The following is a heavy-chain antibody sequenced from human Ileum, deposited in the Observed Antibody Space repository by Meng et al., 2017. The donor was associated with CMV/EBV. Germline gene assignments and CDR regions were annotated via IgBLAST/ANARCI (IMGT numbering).Heavy chain of an antibody. CDR3: ARSEYCRDGSCYRVDP. Sequence: FPAACMPWVRPDPGQGLEWMAWINPHSGGAISARRFQGRVTLTADTSISTAYMGLNRLTSDDTAVYYCARSEYCRDGSCYRVDPWGQGTLVTVSS. D-gene: IGHD2-15*01. CDR2: INPHSGGA. CDR1: FPAAC. V-gene: IGHV1-2*02. J-gene: IGHJ5*02.